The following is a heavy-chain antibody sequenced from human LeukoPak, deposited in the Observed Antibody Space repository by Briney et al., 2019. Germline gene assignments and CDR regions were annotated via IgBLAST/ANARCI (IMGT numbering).Heavy chain of an antibody. CDR2: ISSGGGST. CDR1: GFTFSSYA. CDR3: ARDPLGYCSSTSCPEGFDI. Sequence: GESMRLSCAASGFTFSSYAMSWVRQAPGKGLEWVSAISSGGGSTYYADSVKGRFTISRDNSKNTLYLQMNSLRSEDTAVYYCARDPLGYCSSTSCPEGFDIWGQGTVVTVSS. J-gene: IGHJ3*02. V-gene: IGHV3-23*01. D-gene: IGHD2-2*01.